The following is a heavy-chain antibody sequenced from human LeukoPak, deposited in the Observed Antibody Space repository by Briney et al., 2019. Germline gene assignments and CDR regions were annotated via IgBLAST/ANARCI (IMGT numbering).Heavy chain of an antibody. CDR3: ARGSEILGVVPAAKGDFDI. J-gene: IGHJ3*02. V-gene: IGHV5-51*01. D-gene: IGHD2-2*01. CDR1: GYSFTSYW. Sequence: GESLKISCKGSGYSFTSYWIGWVRQMPGKGLEWMGIIYPGESDTRYSPSFQGQVTNSADKSISTAYLQWSSLKASDTAMYYCARGSEILGVVPAAKGDFDIWGQGTMVTVSS. CDR2: IYPGESDT.